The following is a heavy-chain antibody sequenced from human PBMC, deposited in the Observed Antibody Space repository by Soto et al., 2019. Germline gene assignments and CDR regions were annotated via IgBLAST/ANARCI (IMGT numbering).Heavy chain of an antibody. J-gene: IGHJ5*02. CDR2: IIPIFGTA. CDR1: GGTFSSYA. CDR3: ARICSSTSCYPSWFDP. V-gene: IGHV1-69*01. Sequence: QVQLVQSGAEVKKPGSSVQVSCKASGGTFSSYAISWVRQAPGQGLEWMGGIIPIFGTANYAQKFQRRVTRNADESTTTAYMELSSLRSEDTAVYYCARICSSTSCYPSWFDPWGQGTLVTVSS. D-gene: IGHD2-2*01.